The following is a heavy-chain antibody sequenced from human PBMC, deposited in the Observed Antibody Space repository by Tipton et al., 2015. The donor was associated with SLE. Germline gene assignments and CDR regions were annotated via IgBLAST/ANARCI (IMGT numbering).Heavy chain of an antibody. CDR2: IKQDGSEK. V-gene: IGHV3-7*01. J-gene: IGHJ6*02. CDR1: GFTFSSYW. CDR3: ARDPYSSSWPYYYYYGMDV. Sequence: SLRLSCAASGFTFSSYWMSWVRQAPGKGLEWVANIKQDGSEKYYVDSVKGRFTISRDNAKNSLYLQMNSLRAEDTAVYYCARDPYSSSWPYYYYYGMDVWGQGTTVTVSS. D-gene: IGHD6-13*01.